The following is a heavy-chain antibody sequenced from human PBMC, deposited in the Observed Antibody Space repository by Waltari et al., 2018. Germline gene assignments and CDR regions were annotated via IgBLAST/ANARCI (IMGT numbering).Heavy chain of an antibody. CDR3: ASRPWVRQVARGGP. D-gene: IGHD3-10*01. CDR2: ISHSGTA. Sequence: QVQLQQWGAGLLKPSETLSLTCAVHGGSFSDYYWSWIRQPPGRGLEWIGEISHSGTATDNPSLNSRVTISLDTSKNQFSLKVRSVTAADTAVYYCASRPWVRQVARGGPWGQGTLVTVSS. J-gene: IGHJ5*02. CDR1: GGSFSDYY. V-gene: IGHV4-34*02.